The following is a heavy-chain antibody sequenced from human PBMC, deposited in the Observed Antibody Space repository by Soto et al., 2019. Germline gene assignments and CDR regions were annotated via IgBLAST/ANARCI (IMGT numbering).Heavy chain of an antibody. CDR2: INHRGST. J-gene: IGHJ4*02. V-gene: IGHV4-34*02. D-gene: IGHD3-10*01. Sequence: QVQLQQWGAGLLKPSETLSLTCAVHGGSFSGYYWTWIRQPPGKGLEWIGEINHRGSTNYNPSLESRVATSVPPSTNQFSPRLRSVTAADTAVYYCSRRGATYSGSGIDSGFVDLWGQATLVAVSS. CDR1: GGSFSGYY. CDR3: SRRGATYSGSGIDSGFVDL.